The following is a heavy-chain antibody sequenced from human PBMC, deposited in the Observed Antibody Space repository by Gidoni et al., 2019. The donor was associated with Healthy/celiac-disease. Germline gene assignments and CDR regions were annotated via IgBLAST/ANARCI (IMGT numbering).Heavy chain of an antibody. V-gene: IGHV5-51*01. J-gene: IGHJ5*02. CDR1: GYSFTSYW. CDR2: IYPGDSDT. Sequence: EVQLVQSGAEVKKPGESLKISCKGSGYSFTSYWIGWVRQMPGKGLEWMGIIYPGDSDTRYSPSFQGQVTISADKSISTAYLQWSSLKASDTAMYYCARVSCSSTSCYSRLSWFDPWGQGTLVTVSS. CDR3: ARVSCSSTSCYSRLSWFDP. D-gene: IGHD2-2*01.